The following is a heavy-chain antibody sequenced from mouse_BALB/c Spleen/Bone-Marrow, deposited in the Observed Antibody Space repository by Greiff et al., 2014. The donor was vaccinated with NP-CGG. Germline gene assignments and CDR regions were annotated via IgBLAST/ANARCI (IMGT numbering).Heavy chain of an antibody. V-gene: IGHV5-17*02. CDR1: GFTFSSFG. CDR3: TRSGTLGSMDY. CDR2: ISSGSSTI. J-gene: IGHJ4*01. Sequence: EVKLMESGGGLVQPGGSRKLSCAASGFTFSSFGMHWVRQAPEKGLEWVAYISSGSSTIHYADTMKGRFTISRDNPKNTLFPQMASLRSEDTAMYYCTRSGTLGSMDYWGQGTSVTVSS. D-gene: IGHD3-3*01.